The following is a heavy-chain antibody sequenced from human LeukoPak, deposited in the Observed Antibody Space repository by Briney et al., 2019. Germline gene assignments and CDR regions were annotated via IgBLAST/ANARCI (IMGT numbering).Heavy chain of an antibody. J-gene: IGHJ4*02. D-gene: IGHD3-3*01. CDR2: IYYSGST. V-gene: IGHV4-59*01. CDR1: GGSISSYY. CDR3: AVYYDFWSGYYSRGVFDY. Sequence: SETLSLTCTVSGGSISSYYWSWIRQPPGKGLEWIGYIYYSGSTNYHPSLKSRVTISVDTSKNQFSLKLSSVTAADTAVYYCAVYYDFWSGYYSRGVFDYWGQGTLVTVSP.